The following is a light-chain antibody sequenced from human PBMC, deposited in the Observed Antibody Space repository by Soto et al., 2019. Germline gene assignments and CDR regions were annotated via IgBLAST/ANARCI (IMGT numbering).Light chain of an antibody. Sequence: DIQMTQSPSTLSASVGARVTFTCRASQSVSIWLAWYQQKPGKAPKLLISGASTLESGVPSRFSGSGSGTEFTLTISSLQPDDFATYYCQQYKNYLTFGQGTKVDIK. CDR1: QSVSIW. V-gene: IGKV1-5*01. J-gene: IGKJ1*01. CDR3: QQYKNYLT. CDR2: GAS.